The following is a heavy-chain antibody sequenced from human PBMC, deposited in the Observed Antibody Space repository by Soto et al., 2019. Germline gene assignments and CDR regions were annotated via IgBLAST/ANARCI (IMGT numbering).Heavy chain of an antibody. J-gene: IGHJ5*02. CDR3: ARDRRVGGPSWFDP. V-gene: IGHV3-30-3*01. Sequence: QVQLVESGGGVVQPGRSLRLSCAASGFTFSSSAMHWVRQAPGKGLEWVAVISYDGSNKYYADSVKGRFTISRDNSKNTLYLQMNSLRAEDTAVYYCARDRRVGGPSWFDPLGQATLVTLSA. CDR2: ISYDGSNK. D-gene: IGHD3-16*01. CDR1: GFTFSSSA.